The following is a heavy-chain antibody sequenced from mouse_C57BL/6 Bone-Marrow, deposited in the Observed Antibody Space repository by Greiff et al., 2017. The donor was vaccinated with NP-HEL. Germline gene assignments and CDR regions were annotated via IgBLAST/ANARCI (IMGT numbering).Heavy chain of an antibody. CDR2: ISNLAYSI. CDR1: GFTFSDYG. J-gene: IGHJ2*01. CDR3: ARQDQYYFDY. Sequence: EVKVVESGGGLVQPGGSLKLSCAASGFTFSDYGMAWVRQAPRKGPEWVAFISNLAYSIYYADTVTGRFTISRENAKNTLYLEMSSLRSEDTAMYYCARQDQYYFDYWGQGTTLTVSS. V-gene: IGHV5-15*01.